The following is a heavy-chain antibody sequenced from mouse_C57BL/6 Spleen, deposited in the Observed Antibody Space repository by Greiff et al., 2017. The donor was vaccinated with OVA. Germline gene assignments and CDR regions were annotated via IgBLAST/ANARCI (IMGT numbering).Heavy chain of an antibody. V-gene: IGHV1-52*01. CDR3: ARDYGSSHWYFDV. CDR1: GYTFTSYW. D-gene: IGHD1-1*01. Sequence: QVQLQQPGAELVRPGSSVKLSCKASGYTFTSYWMHWVKQRPIQGLEWIGNIDPSDSEPHYNQTFQDKATLSVDQSSSTAYMQLSSWTAEDSAVYDCARDYGSSHWYFDVWGTGTTVTVSS. J-gene: IGHJ1*03. CDR2: IDPSDSEP.